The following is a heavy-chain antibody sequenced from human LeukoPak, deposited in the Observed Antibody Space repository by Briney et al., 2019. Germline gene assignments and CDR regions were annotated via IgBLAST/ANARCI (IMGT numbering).Heavy chain of an antibody. V-gene: IGHV3-23*01. CDR3: AKESADDIVVVPAARLYYFDY. Sequence: GGSLRLSCAASGFTFSSYAMSWVRQAPGEGLEWVSSISGSGGSTYYADSVKGRFTISRDNSKNTLYMKMNSMRAEDTAVYYCAKESADDIVVVPAARLYYFDYWGQGTLVTVSS. J-gene: IGHJ4*02. CDR2: ISGSGGST. D-gene: IGHD2-2*01. CDR1: GFTFSSYA.